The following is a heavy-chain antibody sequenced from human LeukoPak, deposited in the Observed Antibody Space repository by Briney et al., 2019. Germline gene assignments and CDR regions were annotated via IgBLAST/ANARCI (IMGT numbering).Heavy chain of an antibody. V-gene: IGHV1-69*06. D-gene: IGHD3-10*02. CDR2: IIPIFGTA. CDR1: GGTFSNYT. CDR3: AKSVLGTEGDY. Sequence: GASVKVSCETSGGTFSNYTISWVRQAPGQGLEWMGGIIPIFGTANYAQKFQGKVTITADKSTSTAYMELSSLRSEDTAVYYCAKSVLGTEGDYWGQGTLVTVSS. J-gene: IGHJ4*02.